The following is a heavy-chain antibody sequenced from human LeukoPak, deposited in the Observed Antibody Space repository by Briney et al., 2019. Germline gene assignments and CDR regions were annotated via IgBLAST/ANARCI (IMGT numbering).Heavy chain of an antibody. D-gene: IGHD6-13*01. CDR2: IFSRGST. CDR1: GFSVGSNY. CDR3: TSSSPTSYSDY. Sequence: PGGSLRLSCAASGFSVGSNYMNWVRQAPGKGLECVSVIFSRGSTYYADSVEGRFTISRHNSENTLYLQMNSLRVEDTAVYYCTSSSPTSYSDYWGQGTLVTVSS. V-gene: IGHV3-53*04. J-gene: IGHJ4*02.